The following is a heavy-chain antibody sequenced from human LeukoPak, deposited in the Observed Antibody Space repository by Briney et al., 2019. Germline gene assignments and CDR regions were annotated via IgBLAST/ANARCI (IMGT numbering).Heavy chain of an antibody. CDR3: ARGAYSSSGVMPH. Sequence: GGSLRLSCAASGFTFSSYGMHWVRQAPGKGLEWVAFIRYDGGNKYYADSVKGRFTISRDNSKNTLYLQMNSLRAEDTAVYYCARGAYSSSGVMPHWGQGTLVTVSS. CDR1: GFTFSSYG. D-gene: IGHD6-13*01. J-gene: IGHJ4*02. V-gene: IGHV3-30*02. CDR2: IRYDGGNK.